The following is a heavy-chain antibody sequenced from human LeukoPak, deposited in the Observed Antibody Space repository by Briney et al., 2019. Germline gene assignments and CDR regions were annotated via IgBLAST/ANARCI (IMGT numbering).Heavy chain of an antibody. J-gene: IGHJ4*02. CDR1: GFPFSSYG. D-gene: IGHD5-18*01. CDR2: IWYDGSNK. V-gene: IGHV3-33*01. Sequence: GSLSLSCAASGFPFSSYGMHWVRQAPGKGLEWVPLIWYDGSNKYYAESVKGRFTISRDNSENTLYLQMNSLRAEDTAVYYCVRDKGYSYGHAFDYWGQGTLVTVSS. CDR3: VRDKGYSYGHAFDY.